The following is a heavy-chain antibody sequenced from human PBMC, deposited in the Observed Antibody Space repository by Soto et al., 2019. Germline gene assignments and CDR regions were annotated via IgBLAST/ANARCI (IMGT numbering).Heavy chain of an antibody. J-gene: IGHJ4*02. CDR3: ASETHGPYSSSSDGLFPDY. Sequence: QVQLVQSGAEVKKPGSSVKVSCKASGGTFSSYTISWVRQAPGQGLEWMGRIIPILGIANYAQKFQGRVTITADKSTSTAYMELSSLRSEGTAVYYCASETHGPYSSSSDGLFPDYWGQGTLVTVSS. CDR2: IIPILGIA. D-gene: IGHD6-6*01. V-gene: IGHV1-69*02. CDR1: GGTFSSYT.